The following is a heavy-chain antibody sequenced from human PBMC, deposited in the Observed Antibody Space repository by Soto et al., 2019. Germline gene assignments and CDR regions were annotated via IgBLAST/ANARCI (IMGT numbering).Heavy chain of an antibody. D-gene: IGHD2-2*01. V-gene: IGHV4-34*01. CDR1: GGSFSGYY. CDR3: ARGRVLKVVVPAAMRGNWFDP. Sequence: NPSETLSLTCAVYGGSFSGYYWSWIRQPPGKGLEWIGEINHSGSTNYNPSLKSRVTISVDTSKNQFSLKLSSVTAADTAVYYCARGRVLKVVVPAAMRGNWFDPWGQGTLVTVSS. CDR2: INHSGST. J-gene: IGHJ5*02.